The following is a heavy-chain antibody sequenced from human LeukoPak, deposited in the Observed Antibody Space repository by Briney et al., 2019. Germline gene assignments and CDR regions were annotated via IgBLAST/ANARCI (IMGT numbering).Heavy chain of an antibody. CDR1: GFTFSNFA. D-gene: IGHD3-10*01. CDR2: ISGSGAST. CDR3: ASAYGSGSYYPDY. V-gene: IGHV3-23*01. Sequence: GGSLRLSCAASGFTFSNFAMSWVRQAPGKGLEWVSGISGSGASTYYADSVKGRFTISRDNSKNTLYLQMNSLRAEDTAVYYCASAYGSGSYYPDYWGQGTLVTVSS. J-gene: IGHJ4*02.